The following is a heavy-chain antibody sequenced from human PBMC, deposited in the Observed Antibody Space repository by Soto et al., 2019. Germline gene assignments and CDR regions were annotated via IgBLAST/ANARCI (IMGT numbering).Heavy chain of an antibody. D-gene: IGHD3-22*01. J-gene: IGHJ4*02. Sequence: GGSLRLSCAASGFTFSTYSMHWVRQAPGKGMEHVSGISINGANTHYGDSVKGRFTISRDNSKNTLYLQMGSLRAEDTAVYYCARGKGCTSATCYYDYYFDYWGQGTLVTVSS. V-gene: IGHV3-64*02. CDR1: GFTFSTYS. CDR3: ARGKGCTSATCYYDYYFDY. CDR2: ISINGANT.